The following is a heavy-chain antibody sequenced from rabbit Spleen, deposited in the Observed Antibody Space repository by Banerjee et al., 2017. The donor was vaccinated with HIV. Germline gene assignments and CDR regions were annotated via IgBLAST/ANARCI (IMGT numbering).Heavy chain of an antibody. J-gene: IGHJ6*01. CDR1: GFSFSNKAV. Sequence: QEQLVESGGGLVKPEGSLKLSCTASGFSFSNKAVMCWVRQAPGKGLEWIACIDAGSSGFTYFASWAKGRFTCSKTSSTTATLQMTRLTVADTATYFCARDSSSSFSSYGMDLWGPGTLVTVS. CDR3: ARDSSSSFSSYGMDL. D-gene: IGHD1-1*01. V-gene: IGHV1S45*01. CDR2: IDAGSSGFT.